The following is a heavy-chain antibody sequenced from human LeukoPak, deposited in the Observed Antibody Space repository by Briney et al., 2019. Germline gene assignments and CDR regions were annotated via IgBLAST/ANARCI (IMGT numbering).Heavy chain of an antibody. D-gene: IGHD7-27*01. CDR2: FDPEDGET. CDR1: GYTLTELS. CDR3: ATDLTGDHWYFDL. J-gene: IGHJ2*01. V-gene: IGHV1-24*01. Sequence: ASVKVSCKVSGYTLTELSMHWVRQAPGKGLEWMGGFDPEDGETIYAQKFQGRVTMTEDTSTDTAYMELSSMRSEDTAVYYCATDLTGDHWYFDLWGRGTLVTVSS.